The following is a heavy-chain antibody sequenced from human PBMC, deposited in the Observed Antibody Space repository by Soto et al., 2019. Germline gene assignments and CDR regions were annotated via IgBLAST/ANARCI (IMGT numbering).Heavy chain of an antibody. CDR2: IDPSDSYT. Sequence: ESLKISWKCSGYSFTSYLISWVRQMPGKGLEWMGRIDPSDSYTNYSPSFQGHVTISADKSISTAYLQWSSLKASDTAMYYCASPVSRGSYGYYYYYGMDVWGQGTTVTVSS. V-gene: IGHV5-10-1*01. CDR1: GYSFTSYL. D-gene: IGHD3-10*01. J-gene: IGHJ6*02. CDR3: ASPVSRGSYGYYYYYGMDV.